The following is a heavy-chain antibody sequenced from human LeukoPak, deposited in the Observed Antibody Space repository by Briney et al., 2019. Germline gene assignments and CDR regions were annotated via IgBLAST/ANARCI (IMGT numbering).Heavy chain of an antibody. CDR3: ARDRPNYYGSDGHYYRRDGDY. D-gene: IGHD3-22*01. V-gene: IGHV3-30*02. CDR2: IRYDGSNK. CDR1: GFTFSSYG. J-gene: IGHJ4*02. Sequence: GGSLRLSCAASGFTFSSYGMHWVRQAPGKGMEWVAFIRYDGSNKYYADSVKGRFTITRDNSENTLYLQMHSLRAEDTAVYYCARDRPNYYGSDGHYYRRDGDYWGRGTLVSVSS.